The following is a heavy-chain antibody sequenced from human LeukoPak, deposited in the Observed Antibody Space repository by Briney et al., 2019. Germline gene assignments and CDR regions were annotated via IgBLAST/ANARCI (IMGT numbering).Heavy chain of an antibody. J-gene: IGHJ4*02. V-gene: IGHV4-39*01. CDR1: GGAISNDNFY. CDR2: INYSGTT. CDR3: ARLFDS. Sequence: PSETLSLTCTVSGGAISNDNFYWGWVRQPPGKGLEWVGSINYSGTTYYNPSLRGRVSISVDTSRTQFFLRLSSVTAADTAVYYCARLFDSWGQGTLLTVSS.